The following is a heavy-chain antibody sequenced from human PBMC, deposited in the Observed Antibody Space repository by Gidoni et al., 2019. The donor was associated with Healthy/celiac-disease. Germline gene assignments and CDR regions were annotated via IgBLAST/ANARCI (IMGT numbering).Heavy chain of an antibody. CDR3: ARDSHRSSSWYVY. D-gene: IGHD6-13*01. V-gene: IGHV3-33*01. CDR1: GFTFSSYG. CDR2: IWYDGSNK. Sequence: GFSSLLSCAASGFTFSSYGMHWVRQAPGKGLEWVAVIWYDGSNKYYADSVKGRFTISRDNSKNTLYLQMNSLRAEDTAVYYCARDSHRSSSWYVYWGPATLVTVSS. J-gene: IGHJ4*02.